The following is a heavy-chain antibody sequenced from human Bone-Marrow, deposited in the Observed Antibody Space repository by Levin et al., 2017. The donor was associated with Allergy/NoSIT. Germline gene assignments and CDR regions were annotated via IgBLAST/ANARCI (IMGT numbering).Heavy chain of an antibody. Sequence: GASVKVSCKTSGYIFTGFYMHWLRQAPGQGLEWMGRIIPYNGVTKSAQKFQGRVTMTRDTSISTAYMALSRLTSGDTAVYYCARQLPSPDEYVAFDIWGHGTMVTVSS. J-gene: IGHJ3*02. CDR2: IIPYNGVT. D-gene: IGHD3-16*01. CDR3: ARQLPSPDEYVAFDI. CDR1: GYIFTGFY. V-gene: IGHV1-2*06.